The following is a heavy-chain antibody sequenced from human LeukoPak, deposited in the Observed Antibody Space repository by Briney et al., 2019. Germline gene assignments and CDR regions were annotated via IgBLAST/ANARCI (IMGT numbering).Heavy chain of an antibody. D-gene: IGHD3-10*01. J-gene: IGHJ4*02. CDR2: ISGSGDST. CDR3: AKDLWFGELKGF. CDR1: GFTFSSYD. V-gene: IGHV3-23*01. Sequence: GGSLRLSCAASGFTFSSYDMSWVRQAPGKGLEWVSAISGSGDSTYYADSVKGRFTISRDNSKSTLYLQMHSLRAEDTAVYYCAKDLWFGELKGFWGQGTLVTVSS.